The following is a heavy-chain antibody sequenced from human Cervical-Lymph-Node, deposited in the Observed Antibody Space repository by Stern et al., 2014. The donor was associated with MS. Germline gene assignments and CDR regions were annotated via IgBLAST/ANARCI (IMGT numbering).Heavy chain of an antibody. CDR1: GDSISSTIW. Sequence: QLQLQESGPGLVKPSGTLSLTCAVFGDSISSTIWWSWVRQPPGKGLEWIGEIYHTGSTNYNPSLKSRVSISLDKSKNQFSLKLTSVTAADTAVYYCAREGRKAASWGQGTLVTVSS. CDR2: IYHTGST. D-gene: IGHD1-14*01. V-gene: IGHV4-4*02. CDR3: AREGRKAAS. J-gene: IGHJ5*01.